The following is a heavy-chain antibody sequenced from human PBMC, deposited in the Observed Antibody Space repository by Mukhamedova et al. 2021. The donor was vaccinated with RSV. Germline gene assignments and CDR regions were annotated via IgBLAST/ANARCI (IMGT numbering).Heavy chain of an antibody. Sequence: QMPGKGLEWMGIIYPGDSDTRYSPSFQGQVTISADKSISTAYLQWSSLKASDTAMYYCARRDYYDSSGYYSKRYVFDIWGQGTMVT. CDR3: ARRDYYDSSGYYSKRYVFDI. CDR2: IYPGDSDT. D-gene: IGHD3-22*01. J-gene: IGHJ3*02. V-gene: IGHV5-51*01.